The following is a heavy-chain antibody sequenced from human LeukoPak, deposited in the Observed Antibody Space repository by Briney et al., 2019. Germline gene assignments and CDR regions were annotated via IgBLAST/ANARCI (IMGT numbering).Heavy chain of an antibody. V-gene: IGHV4-61*01. CDR1: GGSISSTTYY. CDR3: ARDFRNNYDILTGYYWRGIDY. Sequence: SETLSLTCIVSGGSISSTTYYWGWIRQPPGKGLEWIGYIYYSGSTNYNPSLKSRVTISVDTSKNQFSLKLSSVTAADTAVYYCARDFRNNYDILTGYYWRGIDYWGQGTLVTVSS. D-gene: IGHD3-9*01. CDR2: IYYSGST. J-gene: IGHJ4*02.